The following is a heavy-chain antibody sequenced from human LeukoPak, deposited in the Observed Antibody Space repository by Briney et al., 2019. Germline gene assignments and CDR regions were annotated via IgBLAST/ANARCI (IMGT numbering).Heavy chain of an antibody. CDR1: GYSFTSYW. V-gene: IGHV5-51*01. CDR2: IYPGDSDT. D-gene: IGHD3-3*01. J-gene: IGHJ4*02. Sequence: GESLKISCKGSGYSFTSYWIGWVRQMPGKGLEWMGIIYPGDSDTRYSPPFQGQVTISADKSISTAYLQRSSLKASDTAMYYCARGAFNYDFWSGYPEGYYFDYWGQGTLVTVSS. CDR3: ARGAFNYDFWSGYPEGYYFDY.